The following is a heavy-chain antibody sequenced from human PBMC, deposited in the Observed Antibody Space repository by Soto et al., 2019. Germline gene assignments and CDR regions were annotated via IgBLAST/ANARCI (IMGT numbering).Heavy chain of an antibody. D-gene: IGHD4-4*01. CDR3: ARALDYRVSYYYGMDV. CDR2: IYTSGST. Sequence: SDSLALTCTVSGGTISIYYWSWIRQHAGKGLEWIGRIYTSGSTNYNPSLKSRVTMSVDTSKNQFSLKLSSVTAADTAVYYCARALDYRVSYYYGMDVWGEGTTVTGSS. J-gene: IGHJ6*04. CDR1: GGTISIYY. V-gene: IGHV4-4*07.